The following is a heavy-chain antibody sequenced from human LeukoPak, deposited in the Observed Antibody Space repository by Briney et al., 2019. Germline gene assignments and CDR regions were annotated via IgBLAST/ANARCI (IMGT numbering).Heavy chain of an antibody. V-gene: IGHV3-30*18. CDR2: ISYDGSNK. J-gene: IGHJ4*02. CDR3: AKEDYGDYYFDY. D-gene: IGHD4-17*01. CDR1: GFTFSSYG. Sequence: QPGGSLRLSCAASGFTFSSYGMHWVRQAPGQGLEWVAVISYDGSNKYYADSVKCRFTISRDNSKNTLYLQMNSLRAEDTAVYYCAKEDYGDYYFDYWVQGTLVTVSS.